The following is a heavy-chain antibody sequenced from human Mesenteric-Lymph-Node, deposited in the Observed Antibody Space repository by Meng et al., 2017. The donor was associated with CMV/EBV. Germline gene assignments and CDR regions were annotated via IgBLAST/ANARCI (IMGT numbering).Heavy chain of an antibody. CDR3: ARVGPAGYYYYYGMDV. J-gene: IGHJ6*02. Sequence: GESLKISCADSGFTFSSYSMNWVRQAPGKGLEWVSYISSSSSTIYYADSVKGRFTISRDNAKNSLYLQMNSLRAEDTAVYYCARVGPAGYYYYYGMDVWGQGTTVTVSS. V-gene: IGHV3-48*04. D-gene: IGHD2-2*01. CDR2: ISSSSSTI. CDR1: GFTFSSYS.